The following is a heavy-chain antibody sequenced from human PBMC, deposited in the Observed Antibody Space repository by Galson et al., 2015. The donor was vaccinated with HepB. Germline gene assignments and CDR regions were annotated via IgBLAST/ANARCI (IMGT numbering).Heavy chain of an antibody. Sequence: SCKASGYSFTNHDINWVRQATGQGLEWMGWVNPNSGNTGYAQKFQGRVIMTRNTSISTAYMELSRLTSEDTAVYYCARGIFGIKDDWGQGTTVTVSS. J-gene: IGHJ6*02. CDR2: VNPNSGNT. CDR3: ARGIFGIKDD. V-gene: IGHV1-8*02. CDR1: GYSFTNHD. D-gene: IGHD3-3*02.